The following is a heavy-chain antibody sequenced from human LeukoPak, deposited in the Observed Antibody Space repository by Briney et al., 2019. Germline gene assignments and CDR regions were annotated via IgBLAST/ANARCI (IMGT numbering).Heavy chain of an antibody. CDR3: AAASPKTQYYYYYYGMDV. CDR1: GCTLTELS. D-gene: IGHD2-2*01. CDR2: FDPEDGET. J-gene: IGHJ6*02. Sequence: ASVKVSCKVSGCTLTELSMHWVRQAPGKGLEWMGGFDPEDGETIYAQKFQGRVTMTEDTSTDTAYMELSSLRSEDTAVYYYAAASPKTQYYYYYYGMDVWGQGTTVTVSS. V-gene: IGHV1-24*01.